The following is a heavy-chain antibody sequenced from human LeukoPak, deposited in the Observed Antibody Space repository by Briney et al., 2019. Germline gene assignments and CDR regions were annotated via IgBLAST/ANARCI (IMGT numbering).Heavy chain of an antibody. J-gene: IGHJ4*02. CDR1: GFTFSSYG. CDR2: ISGSGGST. V-gene: IGHV3-23*01. D-gene: IGHD6-13*01. CDR3: AKGSIAAAGYFDY. Sequence: GGSLRLSCAASGFTFSSYGMSWVRQAPGKGLEWVSAISGSGGSTYYANSVKGRFTISRDNSKNTLYLQMNSLRAEDTAVYYCAKGSIAAAGYFDYWGQGTLVTVSS.